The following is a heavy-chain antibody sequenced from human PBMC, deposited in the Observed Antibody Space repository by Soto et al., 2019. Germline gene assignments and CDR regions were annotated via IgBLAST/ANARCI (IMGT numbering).Heavy chain of an antibody. Sequence: SVKVSCKASGGTFNNYAISWVRQAPGQGLEWMGGIIPIFGTANYAQKFQGRVTITADESTSTAYMELRSLRSEDTAVYYCARGVHYDSSGYYYFYWGQGTLVTVSS. CDR1: GGTFNNYA. CDR2: IIPIFGTA. J-gene: IGHJ4*02. V-gene: IGHV1-69*13. CDR3: ARGVHYDSSGYYYFY. D-gene: IGHD3-22*01.